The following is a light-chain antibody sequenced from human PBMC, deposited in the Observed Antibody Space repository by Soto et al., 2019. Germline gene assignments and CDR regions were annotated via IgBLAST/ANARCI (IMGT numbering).Light chain of an antibody. V-gene: IGKV3-20*01. CDR1: ESVSSNY. Sequence: EIVLTQSPGTLSLSPGERATLSCRASESVSSNYLAWYQQKPGQAPRLLIYGASTRATGVPDRFSGSGSGTDFTLIISRLEPEDVAVYYCLQYGGSPRTFGEGTKVEIK. J-gene: IGKJ1*01. CDR3: LQYGGSPRT. CDR2: GAS.